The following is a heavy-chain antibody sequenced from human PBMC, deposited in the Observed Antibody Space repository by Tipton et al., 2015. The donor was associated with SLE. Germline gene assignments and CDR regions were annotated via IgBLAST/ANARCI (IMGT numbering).Heavy chain of an antibody. V-gene: IGHV4-59*08. CDR1: GGSLSSYY. J-gene: IGHJ5*02. CDR2: ISYGGGT. D-gene: IGHD3-3*02. Sequence: GLVKPSETLSLTCTVSGGSLSSYYWSWIRQPPGKGLEWIGYISYGGGTNYNPSLKSRVTMSVDTAKNQFSLKLTSVTAADTAIYYCARGTPFMEFERNWFDPWGQGTLVTVSS. CDR3: ARGTPFMEFERNWFDP.